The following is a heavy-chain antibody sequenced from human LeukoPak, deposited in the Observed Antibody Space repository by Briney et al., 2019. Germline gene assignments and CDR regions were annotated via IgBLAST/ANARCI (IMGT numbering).Heavy chain of an antibody. V-gene: IGHV4-59*01. CDR3: ARGGAPYDYGDYVFTY. CDR2: IYNSGST. Sequence: SETLSLTCTVSGDSFSYFYWSWIRQPPGKGLEWIGCIYNSGSTNYNPSLKSRVTISVDTSKNQFSLKLSSVTAADTAVYYCARGGAPYDYGDYVFTYWGQGTLVTVSS. J-gene: IGHJ4*02. CDR1: GDSFSYFY. D-gene: IGHD4-17*01.